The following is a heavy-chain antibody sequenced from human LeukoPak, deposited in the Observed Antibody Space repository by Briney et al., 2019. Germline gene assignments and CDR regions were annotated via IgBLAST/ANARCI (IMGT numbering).Heavy chain of an antibody. Sequence: ASVKVSCKASGYTFTSYYMHWVRQAPGQGLEWMGIINPSGGSTSYAQKFQGRVTVTRDTSTSTVYMELSSLRSEDTAVYCCARVSPVVTATGLGAFDIWGQGTMVTVSS. CDR3: ARVSPVVTATGLGAFDI. D-gene: IGHD2-21*02. CDR2: INPSGGST. V-gene: IGHV1-46*01. J-gene: IGHJ3*02. CDR1: GYTFTSYY.